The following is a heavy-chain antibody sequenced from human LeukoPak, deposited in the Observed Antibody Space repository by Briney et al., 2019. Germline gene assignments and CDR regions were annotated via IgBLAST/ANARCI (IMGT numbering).Heavy chain of an antibody. Sequence: ASVKVSCKDSGYTFTSNGMSWVRQAPGQGLEWMGWISAYNGNTNYAQKLQGRVTMSTDTSTSTAYMELKSLRSDDTAVYYCARDSARPVGATGPAFDYWGQGTLVTVSS. J-gene: IGHJ4*02. V-gene: IGHV1-18*01. D-gene: IGHD1-26*01. CDR2: ISAYNGNT. CDR3: ARDSARPVGATGPAFDY. CDR1: GYTFTSNG.